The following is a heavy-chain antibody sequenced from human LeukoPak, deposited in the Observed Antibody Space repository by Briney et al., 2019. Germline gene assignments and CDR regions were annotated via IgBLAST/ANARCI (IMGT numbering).Heavy chain of an antibody. D-gene: IGHD3-3*01. J-gene: IGHJ4*02. Sequence: GASVKVSCKASGYTFTSYGISWVRQAPGQGLEWMGWISAYNGNTNYAQKLQGRVTMTTDTSTSTAYMELRSLRSDDTAVYYCARVQHYDFWSGYYIGDYWGQGTLVTVSS. V-gene: IGHV1-18*01. CDR2: ISAYNGNT. CDR3: ARVQHYDFWSGYYIGDY. CDR1: GYTFTSYG.